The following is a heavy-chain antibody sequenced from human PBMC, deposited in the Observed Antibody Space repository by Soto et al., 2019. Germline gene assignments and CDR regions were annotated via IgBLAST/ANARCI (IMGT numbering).Heavy chain of an antibody. D-gene: IGHD5-12*01. V-gene: IGHV4-31*03. CDR2: IYYSGST. J-gene: IGHJ4*02. CDR1: GGSISSSGYY. Sequence: QVQLQESGPGLVKPSQTLSLTCTVSGGSISSSGYYWNWIRQHPGKGLEWIGYIYYSGSTYYNPSLKRRXTXSXXTSKNQFSLKLSSVTAADTAVYYCARMLGATIFDYWGQGTLVTVSS. CDR3: ARMLGATIFDY.